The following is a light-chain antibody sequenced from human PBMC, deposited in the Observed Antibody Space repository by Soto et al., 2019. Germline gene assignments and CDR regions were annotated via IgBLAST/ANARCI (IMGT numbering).Light chain of an antibody. V-gene: IGKV3-11*01. Sequence: IGLKKSPATLSLYTGERASLACRASQSVSSYLAWYQQKPGQAPRLLIYDASNRATGIPARFSGSGFGTDFTLTISSLEPEDAAVYYCQQRSNWPPITFGQGTLLEIK. J-gene: IGKJ5*01. CDR1: QSVSSY. CDR2: DAS. CDR3: QQRSNWPPIT.